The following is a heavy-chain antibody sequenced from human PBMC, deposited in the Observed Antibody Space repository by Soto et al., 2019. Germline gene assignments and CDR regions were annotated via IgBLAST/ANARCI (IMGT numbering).Heavy chain of an antibody. D-gene: IGHD6-19*01. V-gene: IGHV3-23*01. Sequence: GSLRLSCAASGFTFSSYAMSWVRQAPGKGLEWVSAISGSGGSTYYADSVKGRFTISRDNSKNTLYLQMNSLRAEDTAVYYCAKVVGKYSSGWYPYYYYGMDVWGQGTTVTVSS. CDR3: AKVVGKYSSGWYPYYYYGMDV. J-gene: IGHJ6*02. CDR1: GFTFSSYA. CDR2: ISGSGGST.